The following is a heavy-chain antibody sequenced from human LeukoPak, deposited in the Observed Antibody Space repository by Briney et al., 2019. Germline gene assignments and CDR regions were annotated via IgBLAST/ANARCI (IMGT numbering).Heavy chain of an antibody. J-gene: IGHJ4*02. CDR3: AREGLRGYSGYDSFIPDY. CDR1: GGSISSSSYY. V-gene: IGHV4-39*07. CDR2: IYYSGST. D-gene: IGHD5-12*01. Sequence: SETLSLTCTVSGGSISSSSYYWGWIRQPPGKGLEWIGSIYYSGSTYYNPSLKSRVTISVDTSKNQFSLKLSSVTAADTAVYYCAREGLRGYSGYDSFIPDYWGQGTLVTVSS.